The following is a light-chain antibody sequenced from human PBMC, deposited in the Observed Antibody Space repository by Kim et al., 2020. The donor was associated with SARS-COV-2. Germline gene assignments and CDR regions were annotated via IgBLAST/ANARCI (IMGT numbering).Light chain of an antibody. J-gene: IGLJ1*01. CDR3: QAWDSSTYV. V-gene: IGLV3-1*01. CDR1: KLGDKN. CDR2: QDS. Sequence: SESSGQTANIACAGDKLGDKNACWYQQKPGQSPVLVIYQDSKRASGIPERFSGSNSGNTATLTISGTQAMDETDYYCQAWDSSTYVFGTGTKVAVL.